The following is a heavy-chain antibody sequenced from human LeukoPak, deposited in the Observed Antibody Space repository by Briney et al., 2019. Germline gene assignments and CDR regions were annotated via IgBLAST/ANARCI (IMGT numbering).Heavy chain of an antibody. V-gene: IGHV3-23*01. J-gene: IGHJ4*02. CDR2: ISGSGGST. Sequence: PGGSLRLSCAASGLTFSSYAMSWVRQAPGKGLEWVSAISGSGGSTYYADSVKGRFTISRDNSKNTLYLQMNSLRAEDTAVYYCAKMAGVTIRRYYFDYWGQGTLVTVSS. CDR3: AKMAGVTIRRYYFDY. D-gene: IGHD3-10*01. CDR1: GLTFSSYA.